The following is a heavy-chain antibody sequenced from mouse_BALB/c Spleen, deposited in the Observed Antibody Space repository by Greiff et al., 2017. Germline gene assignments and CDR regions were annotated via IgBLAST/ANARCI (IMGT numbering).Heavy chain of an antibody. Sequence: EVKLMESGGGLVQPGGSRKLSCAASGFTFSSFGMHWVRQAPEKGLEWVAYISSGSSTIYYADTVKGRFTISRDNPKNTLFLQMTSLRSEDTAMYYCARSGGYYAFDYWGQGTTLTVSS. J-gene: IGHJ2*01. CDR3: ARSGGYYAFDY. CDR1: GFTFSSFG. D-gene: IGHD2-3*01. V-gene: IGHV5-17*02. CDR2: ISSGSSTI.